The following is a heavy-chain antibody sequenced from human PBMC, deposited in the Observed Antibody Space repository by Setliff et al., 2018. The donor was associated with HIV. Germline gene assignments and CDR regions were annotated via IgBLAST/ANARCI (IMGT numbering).Heavy chain of an antibody. CDR1: GGSISSSNYY. V-gene: IGHV4-39*01. D-gene: IGHD2-15*01. CDR3: HSYCSGGNLNPFN. J-gene: IGHJ4*02. CDR2: IYYSGST. Sequence: KASETLSLTCTVSGGSISSSNYYWGWIRQPPGKGLEWIGSIYYSGSTYYNPSLKSRVTISVDTSKNQFSLKLSSVTAADTAVYYCHSYCSGGNLNPFNWGQGTLVTVSS.